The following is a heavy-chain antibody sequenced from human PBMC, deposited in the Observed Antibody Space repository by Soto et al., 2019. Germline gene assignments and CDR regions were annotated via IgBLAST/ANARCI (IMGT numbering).Heavy chain of an antibody. Sequence: SETLSLTCTVSGGSISSYYWSWIRQPPGKGLEWIGYIYYSGSTNYNPSLKSRVTISVDTSKNQFSLKLSSVTAADTAVYYCARGYCSGGSCYCHSYYYYGMDVWGQGTTVTVSS. CDR3: ARGYCSGGSCYCHSYYYYGMDV. CDR2: IYYSGST. V-gene: IGHV4-59*01. CDR1: GGSISSYY. J-gene: IGHJ6*02. D-gene: IGHD2-15*01.